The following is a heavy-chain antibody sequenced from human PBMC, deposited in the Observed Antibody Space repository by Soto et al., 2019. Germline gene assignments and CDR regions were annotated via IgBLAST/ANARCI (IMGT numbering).Heavy chain of an antibody. CDR3: ARDPGYYDSDGYFDY. CDR1: GFTFSDYY. D-gene: IGHD3-22*01. V-gene: IGHV3-11*01. CDR2: ISSSGSII. Sequence: LRLSCAASGFTFSDYYMSWIRQAPGKGLEWVSYISSSGSIIYYADSVKGRFTISRDNAKNSLYLQMNSLRAEDTAVYYCARDPGYYDSDGYFDYWGQGTLVTVSS. J-gene: IGHJ4*02.